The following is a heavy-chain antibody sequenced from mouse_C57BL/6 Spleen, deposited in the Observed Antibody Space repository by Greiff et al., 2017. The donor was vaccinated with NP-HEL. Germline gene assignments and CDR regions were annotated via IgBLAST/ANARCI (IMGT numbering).Heavy chain of an antibody. CDR2: IAPNSGGT. V-gene: IGHV1-72*01. D-gene: IGHD2-4*01. J-gene: IGHJ4*01. CDR3: ARFYYDYVYAMDY. Sequence: QVQLQQPGAELVKPGASVQLSCKASGYTFTSYWMHWVKQRPGRGLEWIGRIAPNSGGTKYNEKFKSKATLTVDKPSSTAYMQLSSLTSEDSAVYYCARFYYDYVYAMDYWGQGTSVTVSS. CDR1: GYTFTSYW.